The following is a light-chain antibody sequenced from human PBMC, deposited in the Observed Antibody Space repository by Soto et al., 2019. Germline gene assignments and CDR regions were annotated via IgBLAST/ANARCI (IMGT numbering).Light chain of an antibody. CDR1: QSISRQ. CDR3: LQYQSYWT. CDR2: QAS. Sequence: DIQMTQSPSTLSASVGDRVSITCRASQSISRQLAWYQQRPGKAPNLLIYQASNLETGVPSRFTGSGSGTEFTLTISILQPDDVATYYCLQYQSYWTFGQGTKVEVK. J-gene: IGKJ1*01. V-gene: IGKV1-5*03.